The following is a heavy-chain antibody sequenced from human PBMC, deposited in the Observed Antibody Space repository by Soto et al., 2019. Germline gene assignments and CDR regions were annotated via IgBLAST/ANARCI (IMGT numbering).Heavy chain of an antibody. D-gene: IGHD6-6*01. Sequence: GASVKVSCKASGGTFSSYAINWVRQATGQGLEWMGWMNPNSGNTGYAQKFQGRVTMTRNTSISTAYMELSSLRSEDTAVYYCARGRSIAARRDYYYGMDVWGQGTTVTVSS. CDR3: ARGRSIAARRDYYYGMDV. J-gene: IGHJ6*02. CDR2: MNPNSGNT. CDR1: GGTFSSYA. V-gene: IGHV1-8*02.